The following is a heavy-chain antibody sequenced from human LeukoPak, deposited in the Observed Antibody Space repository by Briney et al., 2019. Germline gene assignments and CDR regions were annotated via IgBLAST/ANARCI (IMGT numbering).Heavy chain of an antibody. CDR1: GGSISSSSYY. D-gene: IGHD2-2*02. V-gene: IGHV4-39*01. CDR3: ARLDCSSTSCYTPIDY. CDR2: IYYSGST. J-gene: IGHJ4*02. Sequence: PSETLSLTCTVSGGSISSSSYYCGWIRQPPGKGLEWIGSIYYSGSTYYNPSLKSRVTISVDTSKNQFSLKLSSVTAADTAVYYCARLDCSSTSCYTPIDYWGQGTLLTVSS.